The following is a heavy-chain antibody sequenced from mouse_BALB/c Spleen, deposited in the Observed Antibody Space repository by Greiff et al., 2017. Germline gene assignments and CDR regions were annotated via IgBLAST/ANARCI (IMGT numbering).Heavy chain of an antibody. J-gene: IGHJ2*01. Sequence: VKLQESGPGLVAPSQSLSITCTVSGFSLTSYGVHWVRQPPGKGLEWLGVIWAGGSTNYNSALMSRLSISKDNSKSQVFLKMNSLQTDDTAMYYCARDRGVVAPYYFDYWGQGTTLTVSS. D-gene: IGHD1-1*01. V-gene: IGHV2-9*02. CDR1: GFSLTSYG. CDR3: ARDRGVVAPYYFDY. CDR2: IWAGGST.